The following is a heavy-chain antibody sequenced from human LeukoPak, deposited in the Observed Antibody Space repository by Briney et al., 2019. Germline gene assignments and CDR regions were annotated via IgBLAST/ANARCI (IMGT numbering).Heavy chain of an antibody. Sequence: SETLSLTRTVSGGSISSHYWSWIRQPPGKGLEWIGYIYYSGSTNYNPSLKSRVTISVDTSKNQFSLKLSSVTAADTAVYYCARDREDYYDSSGYYLGSWFDPWGQGTLVTVSS. CDR3: ARDREDYYDSSGYYLGSWFDP. V-gene: IGHV4-59*11. CDR1: GGSISSHY. CDR2: IYYSGST. J-gene: IGHJ5*02. D-gene: IGHD3-22*01.